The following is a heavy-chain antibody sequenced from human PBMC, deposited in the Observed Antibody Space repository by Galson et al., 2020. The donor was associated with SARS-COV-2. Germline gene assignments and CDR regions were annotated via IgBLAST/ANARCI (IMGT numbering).Heavy chain of an antibody. V-gene: IGHV3-23*01. CDR1: GFTFSSYA. Sequence: GESLKISCAASGFTFSSYAMSWVRQAPGKGLEWVSAISGSGGSTYYADSVKGRFTISRDNSKNMLYLQMNSLRAEDTAVYYCAKGSSGWYNGVYRQALDYWGQGTLVTVSS. CDR3: AKGSSGWYNGVYRQALDY. CDR2: ISGSGGST. D-gene: IGHD6-19*01. J-gene: IGHJ4*02.